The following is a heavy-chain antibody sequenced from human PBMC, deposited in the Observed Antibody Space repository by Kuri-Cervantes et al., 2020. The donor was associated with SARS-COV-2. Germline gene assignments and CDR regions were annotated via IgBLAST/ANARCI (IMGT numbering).Heavy chain of an antibody. CDR3: ARGIAAADGYYYMDV. CDR2: IWCDGSNK. CDR1: GFTFSSYG. V-gene: IGHV3-33*01. J-gene: IGHJ6*03. D-gene: IGHD6-25*01. Sequence: GGSLRLSCAASGFTFSSYGMHWVRQAPGKGLEWVAVIWCDGSNKYYADSVKGRFTISRDNSKNTLYLQMNSLRAEDTAVYYCARGIAAADGYYYMDVWGKGTTVTVSS.